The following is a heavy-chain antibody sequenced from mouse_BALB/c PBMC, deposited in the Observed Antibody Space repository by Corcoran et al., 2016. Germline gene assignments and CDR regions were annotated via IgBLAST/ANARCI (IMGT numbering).Heavy chain of an antibody. CDR3: ARSGGDGSLVAS. V-gene: IGHV9-3-1*01. CDR2: INTYTGEP. CDR1: GYTFTNYG. D-gene: IGHD1-1*02. Sequence: QIQLVQSGPELKKPGETVKISCKASGYTFTNYGMNWVKQAPGKGLKWMGWINTYTGEPTYADDFKGRFAFSLETSASTAYLQINNLKNEDTATYFCARSGGDGSLVASWGQGTVVTVSA. J-gene: IGHJ3*01.